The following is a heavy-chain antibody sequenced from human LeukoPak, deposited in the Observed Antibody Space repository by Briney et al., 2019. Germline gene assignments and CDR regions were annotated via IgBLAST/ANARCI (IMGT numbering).Heavy chain of an antibody. CDR2: INHSGST. CDR3: ARVSLNYDILTGYYTAGDMDV. D-gene: IGHD3-9*01. J-gene: IGHJ6*03. Sequence: PSETLSLTCGVYGGSFSDYYWSWIRQPPGKGLEWIGEINHSGSTNYNPSLKSRVTISVDTSKNQFSLKLSSVTAADTAVYYCARVSLNYDILTGYYTAGDMDVWGKGTTVTISS. V-gene: IGHV4-34*01. CDR1: GGSFSDYY.